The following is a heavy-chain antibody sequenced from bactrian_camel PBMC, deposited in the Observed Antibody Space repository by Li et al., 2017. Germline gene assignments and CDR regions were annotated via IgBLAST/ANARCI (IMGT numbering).Heavy chain of an antibody. D-gene: IGHD2*01. J-gene: IGHJ4*01. V-gene: IGHV3S53*01. Sequence: VQLVESGGGSVQAGGSLRLSCEVPGSLDGTNCIGWFRQYPGKEREGVAGIDSDGSTIYAGSVRGRFTISKDNAKNTVYLQMNSLKPEDTAVYYCYVWCRRGTASFDVWGQGTQVTVS. CDR3: YVWCRRGTASFDV. CDR2: IDSDGST. CDR1: GSLDGTNC.